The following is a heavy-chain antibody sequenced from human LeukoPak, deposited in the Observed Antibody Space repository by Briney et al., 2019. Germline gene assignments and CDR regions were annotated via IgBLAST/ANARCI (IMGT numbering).Heavy chain of an antibody. CDR2: ISSSGSTI. D-gene: IGHD2-2*01. J-gene: IGHJ2*01. CDR3: ARGQYHLLYWYFDL. CDR1: GFTFSSYE. V-gene: IGHV3-48*03. Sequence: PGGSLRLSCAASGFTFSSYEMNWVRQAPGKGLEWVSYISSSGSTIYYADSVKGRFTISRDNAKNSLYLQMNSLRAEDTAVYYCARGQYHLLYWYFDLWGRGTLVTVSS.